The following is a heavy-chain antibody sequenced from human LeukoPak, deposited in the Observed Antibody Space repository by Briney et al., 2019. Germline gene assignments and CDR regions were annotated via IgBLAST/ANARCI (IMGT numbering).Heavy chain of an antibody. Sequence: PSETLSLTCTVSGGSITNYYWSWIRQPAGKGLEWIGRISSSGSTNYNPSLKSRVTISVDTSKNQFSLKLSSVTAADTAVYYCARQHYGSFDYWGQGALVTVSS. CDR2: ISSSGST. D-gene: IGHD3-10*01. J-gene: IGHJ4*02. CDR3: ARQHYGSFDY. CDR1: GGSITNYY. V-gene: IGHV4-4*07.